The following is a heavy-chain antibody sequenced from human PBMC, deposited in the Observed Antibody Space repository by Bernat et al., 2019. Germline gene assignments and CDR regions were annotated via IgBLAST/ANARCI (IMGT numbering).Heavy chain of an antibody. Sequence: QVQLVQSGAEVKKPGSSVKVSCKASGGTFSSYAISWVRQSPGQGLEWMGGIIPIFGTANYAQKFQGRVTITADESTSTAYMGLSSLRSEDTAVYYCAAPLGYSYGSQHNWYFDLWGRGTLVTVSS. CDR2: IIPIFGTA. V-gene: IGHV1-69*12. J-gene: IGHJ2*01. CDR1: GGTFSSYA. D-gene: IGHD5-18*01. CDR3: AAPLGYSYGSQHNWYFDL.